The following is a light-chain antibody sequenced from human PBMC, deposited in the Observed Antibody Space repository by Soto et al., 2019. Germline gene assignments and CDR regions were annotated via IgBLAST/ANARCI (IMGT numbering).Light chain of an antibody. CDR2: EVS. J-gene: IGLJ2*01. CDR1: SSDVGGYNF. CDR3: SSFGGGNNLL. V-gene: IGLV2-8*01. Sequence: QSALTQPPSASGSPGQSVTISCTGTSSDVGGYNFVSWYQQHPGKAPKLLIYEVSKRPSWVPDRVSGSKSDNTSSLTVSGLQAEDEGAYCCSSFGGGNNLLFGGGTKVTVL.